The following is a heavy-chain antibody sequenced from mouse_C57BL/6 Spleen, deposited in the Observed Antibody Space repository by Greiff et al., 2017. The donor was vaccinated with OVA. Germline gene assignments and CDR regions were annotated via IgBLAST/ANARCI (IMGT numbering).Heavy chain of an antibody. CDR2: IYPGDGDT. V-gene: IGHV1-82*01. D-gene: IGHD1-1*01. CDR1: GYAFSSSW. CDR3: ARGISTVVPLGY. J-gene: IGHJ2*01. Sequence: VQLQQSGPELVKPGASVKISCKASGYAFSSSWMNWVKQRPGKGLEWIGRIYPGDGDTNYNGKFKGKATLTADKSSSTAYMQLSSLTSEDSAVYFCARGISTVVPLGYWGQGTTLTVSS.